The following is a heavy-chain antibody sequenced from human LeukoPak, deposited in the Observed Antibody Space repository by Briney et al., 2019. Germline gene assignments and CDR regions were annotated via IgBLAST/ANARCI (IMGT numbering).Heavy chain of an antibody. Sequence: GGSLRLSCAVAGITLSNYGMSWVRQAPGKGLEWVAGISGSGGRTNYADSVKGRFTISRDNPKNTLYLQMNSLRAEDTAVYFCAKRGVVIRVILVGFHKEAYYFDSWGQGALVTVSS. J-gene: IGHJ4*02. CDR2: ISGSGGRT. CDR1: GITLSNYG. V-gene: IGHV3-23*01. D-gene: IGHD3-22*01. CDR3: AKRGVVIRVILVGFHKEAYYFDS.